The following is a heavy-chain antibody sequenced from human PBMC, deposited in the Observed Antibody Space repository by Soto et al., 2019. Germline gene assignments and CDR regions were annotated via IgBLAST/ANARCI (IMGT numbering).Heavy chain of an antibody. D-gene: IGHD3-10*01. J-gene: IGHJ5*02. Sequence: QVQLQQWGAGLLKPSETLSLTCAVYGGSFSGYYWSWIRQPPGKGLEWIGEINHSGSTNYNPSLKRRVTISVDTSKNQFSLKLSSVPAADTAVYYCARVGYGSGSYYRNWFDPWGQGTLVTVSS. V-gene: IGHV4-34*01. CDR3: ARVGYGSGSYYRNWFDP. CDR1: GGSFSGYY. CDR2: INHSGST.